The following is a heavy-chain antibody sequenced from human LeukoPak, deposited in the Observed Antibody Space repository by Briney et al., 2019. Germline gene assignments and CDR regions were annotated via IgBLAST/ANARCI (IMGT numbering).Heavy chain of an antibody. J-gene: IGHJ4*02. D-gene: IGHD2-2*01. CDR1: GFTFSAYD. CDR2: IYSGGST. Sequence: GGSLRLSCEGSGFTFSAYDLSWVRQAPGKGLEWVSVIYSGGSTYYADSVKGRFTISRDNSKNTLYLQMNSLRAEDTAVYYCARLCGSTSCDDPAFDYWGQGTLVTVSS. V-gene: IGHV3-53*01. CDR3: ARLCGSTSCDDPAFDY.